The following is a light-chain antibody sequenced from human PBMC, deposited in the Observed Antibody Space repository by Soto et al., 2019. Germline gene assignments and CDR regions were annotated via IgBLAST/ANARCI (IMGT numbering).Light chain of an antibody. V-gene: IGKV3-20*01. CDR3: QQYGSSSWT. CDR2: GAS. CDR1: QSVSSSY. Sequence: EIVLTQSPGTLSLYPGERATLSCRASQSVSSSYFAWYQQRFGQAPRLLIYGASSRATGIPDRFSGSGSGTDFTLTISRLEPEDFAVYYCQQYGSSSWTFGQGTKVDNK. J-gene: IGKJ1*01.